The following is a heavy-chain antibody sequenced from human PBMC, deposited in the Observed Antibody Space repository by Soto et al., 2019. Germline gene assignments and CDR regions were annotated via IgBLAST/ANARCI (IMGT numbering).Heavy chain of an antibody. V-gene: IGHV4-30-4*01. CDR1: GASISSADYY. CDR2: IFHSGTN. Sequence: QTLSLTCAVSGASISSADYYWSGIRQPPGKGLEWIGYIFHSGTNYYNPSLQSRVTISVDTSNNRFSLRLSSVTAADTAVYYCARGYCSGGNCYSAFGYWGQGTLVTVS. D-gene: IGHD2-15*01. CDR3: ARGYCSGGNCYSAFGY. J-gene: IGHJ4*02.